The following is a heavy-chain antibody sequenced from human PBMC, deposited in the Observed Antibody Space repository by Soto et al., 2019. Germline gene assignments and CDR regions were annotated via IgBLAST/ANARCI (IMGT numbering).Heavy chain of an antibody. CDR3: ARGARNYYYFDC. Sequence: EVQLVESGGGLVQPGGSLRLSCVASGFTFSNYWIHWVRQAPGKGLVWVSRINGDGSSTNYADSVKGQFTISRDNAKNSVYLQMHSLRVDDTPVYYCARGARNYYYFDCWGQGTLVTVSS. CDR1: GFTFSNYW. V-gene: IGHV3-74*01. J-gene: IGHJ4*02. CDR2: INGDGSST. D-gene: IGHD1-7*01.